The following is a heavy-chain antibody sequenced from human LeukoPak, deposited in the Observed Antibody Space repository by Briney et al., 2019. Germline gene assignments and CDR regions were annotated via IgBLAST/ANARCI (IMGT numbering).Heavy chain of an antibody. V-gene: IGHV3-15*01. CDR3: TTDIGSRVRAFDI. J-gene: IGHJ3*02. CDR2: IKSKTDGGTT. Sequence: PGGSLRLSCAASGFTFSSYWMSWVRQAPGKGLEWVGSIKSKTDGGTTDYAAPVKGRFTISRDDSKNTLYLQMNSLKTEDTAVYYCTTDIGSRVRAFDIWGQGTMVTVSS. D-gene: IGHD2-2*01. CDR1: GFTFSSYW.